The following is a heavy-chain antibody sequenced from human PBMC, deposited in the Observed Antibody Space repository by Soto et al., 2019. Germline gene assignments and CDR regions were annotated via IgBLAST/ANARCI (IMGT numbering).Heavy chain of an antibody. Sequence: QLQLQESGPGLVKPSETLSLTCTVSGGSISSSSYYWGWIRQPPGKGLEWIGSIYYSGSTYYNPSLKSRVTISVDTSKNQFSLKLSSVTAADTAVYYCARAIVVVVADPLRGRRPGYWFDPWGQGTLVTVSS. CDR3: ARAIVVVVADPLRGRRPGYWFDP. CDR1: GGSISSSSYY. V-gene: IGHV4-39*01. J-gene: IGHJ5*02. CDR2: IYYSGST. D-gene: IGHD2-15*01.